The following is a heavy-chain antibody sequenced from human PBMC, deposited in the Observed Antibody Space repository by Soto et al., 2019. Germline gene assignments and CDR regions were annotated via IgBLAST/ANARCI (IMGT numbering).Heavy chain of an antibody. J-gene: IGHJ4*02. CDR3: AKSLWDTSGWKTDY. Sequence: QVQLQESGPGLVKPSETLSLTCTVSGDSISSLYWIWIRQPPGKGLEWIGYIYYSGSIKYNPSLKSRVTISVDPSKNQFSLRLSSVTAADTAVYYCAKSLWDTSGWKTDYWGQGTLVTVSS. CDR2: IYYSGSI. D-gene: IGHD6-19*01. V-gene: IGHV4-59*01. CDR1: GDSISSLY.